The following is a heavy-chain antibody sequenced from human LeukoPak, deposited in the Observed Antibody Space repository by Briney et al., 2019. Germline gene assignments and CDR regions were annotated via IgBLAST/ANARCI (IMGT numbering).Heavy chain of an antibody. J-gene: IGHJ4*02. CDR2: INHSGST. V-gene: IGHV4-34*01. CDR3: ARTYPST. Sequence: SETLSLTCAVYGGSFSGYYWSWIRQPPGNGLEWIGEINHSGSTNYNPSLKSRVTISVDTSKNQFSLKLSSVTAADTAVYYCARTYPSTWGQGTLVTVSS. CDR1: GGSFSGYY.